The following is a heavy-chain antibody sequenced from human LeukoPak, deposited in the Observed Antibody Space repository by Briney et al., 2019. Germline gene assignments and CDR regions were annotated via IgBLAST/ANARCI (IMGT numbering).Heavy chain of an antibody. Sequence: PGGSLRLSCAASGFTFSSYAIHWVRQAPGKGLEWVALISYDGTDKYYADSVKGRFTISRDNSKNTMYLEMNSLRAEDTAVYYCAKDSDRGDAFDIWGQGTMVTVSS. CDR1: GFTFSSYA. V-gene: IGHV3-30*04. CDR3: AKDSDRGDAFDI. D-gene: IGHD2-15*01. J-gene: IGHJ3*02. CDR2: ISYDGTDK.